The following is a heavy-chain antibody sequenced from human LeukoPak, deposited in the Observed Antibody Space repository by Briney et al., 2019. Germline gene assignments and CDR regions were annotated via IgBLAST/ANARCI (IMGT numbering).Heavy chain of an antibody. J-gene: IGHJ3*02. CDR2: INPNSGGT. CDR3: AALDYYGSGRSYDAFDI. V-gene: IGHV1-2*02. D-gene: IGHD3-10*01. Sequence: ASVKVSCKASGYTFTGYYMHWVRQAPGQGLEWMGWINPNSGGTNYAQKFQGRVTMTRDTSISTAYMELSRLRSDDTAVYYCAALDYYGSGRSYDAFDIWGQGTMVTVSS. CDR1: GYTFTGYY.